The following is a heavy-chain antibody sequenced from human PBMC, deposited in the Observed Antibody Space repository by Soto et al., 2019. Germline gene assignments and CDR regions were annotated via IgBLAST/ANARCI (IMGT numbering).Heavy chain of an antibody. J-gene: IGHJ4*02. D-gene: IGHD5-18*01. CDR3: AKDRVQLWATADY. V-gene: IGHV3-30*18. CDR2: ISYDGSNK. Sequence: GGSLRLCSAASGFTFSSYGIHWVRQAPGKGLEWVAVISYDGSNKYYADSVKGRFTISRDNSKNTLYLQMNSLRAEDTAVYYCAKDRVQLWATADYWGQGT. CDR1: GFTFSSYG.